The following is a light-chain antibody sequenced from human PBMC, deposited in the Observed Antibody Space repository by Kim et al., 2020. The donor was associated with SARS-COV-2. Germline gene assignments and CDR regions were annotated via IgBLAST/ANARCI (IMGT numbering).Light chain of an antibody. Sequence: TLFLSPRERATLSCRASQSVTSSYFAWYQQKPAQPPRLLIDGASTRATGISDRFSGSGSGTDFTLTISRLEPEDFAVYYCQQYGSSFGQGTKLEL. J-gene: IGKJ2*01. CDR1: QSVTSSY. CDR2: GAS. CDR3: QQYGSS. V-gene: IGKV3-20*01.